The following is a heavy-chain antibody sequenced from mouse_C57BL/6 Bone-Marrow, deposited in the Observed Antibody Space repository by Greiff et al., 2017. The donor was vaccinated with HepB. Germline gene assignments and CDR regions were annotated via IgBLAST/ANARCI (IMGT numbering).Heavy chain of an antibody. J-gene: IGHJ4*01. V-gene: IGHV1-47*01. CDR3: SRSSTVPYYYAKGY. CDR1: GYTFTTYP. D-gene: IGHD1-1*01. Sequence: QVQLQQSGAELVKPGASVKMSCKASGYTFTTYPIEWVKQNHGKSLEWIGNFHPYNDDTKYNEKFKGKATLTVEKTSSTVYLVLSRLTSDDSAVYYCSRSSTVPYYYAKGYWGQGTSVTVSS. CDR2: FHPYNDDT.